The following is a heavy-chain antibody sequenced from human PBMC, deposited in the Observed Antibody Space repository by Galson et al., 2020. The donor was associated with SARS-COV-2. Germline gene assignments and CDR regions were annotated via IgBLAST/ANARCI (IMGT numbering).Heavy chain of an antibody. Sequence: KIGASLKLSCKGSGYSFTSYWIGWVRQMPGKGLEWMGIIYPGDSDTRYSPSFQGQVTISADKSISTAYLQWSSLKASDTAMYYCARHPGYYYYYMDGWGKGTTVTVSS. D-gene: IGHD7-27*01. CDR1: GYSFTSYW. J-gene: IGHJ6*03. V-gene: IGHV5-51*01. CDR2: IYPGDSDT. CDR3: ARHPGYYYYYMDG.